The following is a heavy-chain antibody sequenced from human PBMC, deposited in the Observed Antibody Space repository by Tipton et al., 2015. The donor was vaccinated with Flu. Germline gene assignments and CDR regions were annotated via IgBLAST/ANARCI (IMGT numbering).Heavy chain of an antibody. D-gene: IGHD5-12*01. V-gene: IGHV3-33*01. Sequence: SGFTFSGHGMHWVRQAPGQGLEWVAVIWYDGSDKYYADSVRGRFTISRDNSNNTLYLQMSSLRVEDTAVYFCAREATGKFDYWGQGTLVTVSS. J-gene: IGHJ4*02. CDR3: AREATGKFDY. CDR2: IWYDGSDK. CDR1: GFTFSGHG.